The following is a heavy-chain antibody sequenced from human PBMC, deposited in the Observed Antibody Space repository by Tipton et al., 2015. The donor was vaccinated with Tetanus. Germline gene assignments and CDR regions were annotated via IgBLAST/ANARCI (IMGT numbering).Heavy chain of an antibody. Sequence: GLVKPSETLSLTCTVSGVSVRSYYWSWIRQSPDKGLEWLGDVIYDGTSYYNPTLNSRVKISLDTSMNQISLTLTSVTAADTAVYYCARGGPYSTTMGSDWFDPWGQGTLVTVSS. D-gene: IGHD2-2*01. J-gene: IGHJ5*02. CDR3: ARGGPYSTTMGSDWFDP. V-gene: IGHV4-34*01. CDR2: VIYDGTS. CDR1: GVSVRSYY.